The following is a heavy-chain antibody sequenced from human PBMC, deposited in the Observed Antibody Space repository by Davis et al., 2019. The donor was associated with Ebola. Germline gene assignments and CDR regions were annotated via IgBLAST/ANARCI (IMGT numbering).Heavy chain of an antibody. CDR3: ARDLSMIVEVIGY. CDR1: GHTFSSYG. CDR2: ISGNNGNR. D-gene: IGHD3-22*01. J-gene: IGHJ4*02. Sequence: ASVKVSCKGSGHTFSSYGISWVRQAPGQGLEWMGWISGNNGNRNYAQKFQGRVTMTTDTSTSTAYMELRSLRSDDTAVYYCARDLSMIVEVIGYWGQGTLVTVSS. V-gene: IGHV1-18*04.